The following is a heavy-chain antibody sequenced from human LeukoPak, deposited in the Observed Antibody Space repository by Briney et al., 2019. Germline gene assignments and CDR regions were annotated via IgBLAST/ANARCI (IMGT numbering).Heavy chain of an antibody. CDR1: GFTFSSYS. J-gene: IGHJ4*02. Sequence: PGGSLRLSCAASGFTFSSYSMNWVRQAPGKGLEWVSSISSSSSYIHYADSVKDRFTISRYNAKNSLYLQMNSLRAEDTAAYYCAREPQLESEDLDYWGQGTLVTVSS. V-gene: IGHV3-21*01. CDR3: AREPQLESEDLDY. D-gene: IGHD1-1*01. CDR2: ISSSSSYI.